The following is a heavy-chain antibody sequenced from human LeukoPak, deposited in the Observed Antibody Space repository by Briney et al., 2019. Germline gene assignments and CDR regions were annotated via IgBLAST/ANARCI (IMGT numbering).Heavy chain of an antibody. Sequence: PGGSLRLSCAPSGLHFIHAWMSWVPEAPGKGLEWGGRIKRPGRGRPTVYGKSGKGRFTISRGDSKNAVYLQMNSLKTEDPAIYYRTHEAPAAVPASWGQGTLVTVSS. CDR2: IKRPGRGRPT. D-gene: IGHD6-13*01. CDR3: THEAPAAVPAS. CDR1: GLHFIHAW. J-gene: IGHJ5*02. V-gene: IGHV3-15*01.